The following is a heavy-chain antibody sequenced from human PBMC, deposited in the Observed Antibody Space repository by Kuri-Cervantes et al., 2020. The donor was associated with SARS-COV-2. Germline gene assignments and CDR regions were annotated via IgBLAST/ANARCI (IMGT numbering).Heavy chain of an antibody. D-gene: IGHD3-3*01. CDR1: GFTVSRNH. CDR3: AWSGSSDAFDF. CDR2: IYSGGDT. V-gene: IGHV3-53*01. J-gene: IGHJ3*01. Sequence: GGSLRLSCVGSGFTVSRNHMSWVRQAPGKGLEWVSVIYSGGDTYYADSVKGRFTISGDNSRNILFLQMNSLRAEDTATYFCAWSGSSDAFDFWGPGTMVTVSS.